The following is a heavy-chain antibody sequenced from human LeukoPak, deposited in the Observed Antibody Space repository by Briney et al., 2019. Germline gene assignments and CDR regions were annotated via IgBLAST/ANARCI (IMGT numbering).Heavy chain of an antibody. D-gene: IGHD3-16*02. J-gene: IGHJ3*02. CDR1: GLTFSSYA. Sequence: GGSLRLSCAASGLTFSSYAMSWVRQAPGKGLEWVSAISGSGGSTYYADSVKGRFTISRDNSKNTLYLQMNSLRAEDTAVYYCAKDLARGGYRFGRVIVSDAFDIWGQGTMVTVSS. V-gene: IGHV3-23*01. CDR2: ISGSGGST. CDR3: AKDLARGGYRFGRVIVSDAFDI.